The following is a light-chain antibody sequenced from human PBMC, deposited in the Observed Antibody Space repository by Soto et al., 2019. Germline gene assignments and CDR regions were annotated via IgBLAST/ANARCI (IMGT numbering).Light chain of an antibody. CDR2: DAS. CDR3: QQRSNWPPLFT. V-gene: IGKV3-11*01. CDR1: QSVSSY. J-gene: IGKJ3*01. Sequence: EIVLTQSPATLSLSPGERATXSCRASQSVSSYLAWYQQKPGQAPRLLIYDASNRATGIPARFSGSGSGTDFTLTISSLEPEDFAVYYCQQRSNWPPLFTFGPGTKVDIK.